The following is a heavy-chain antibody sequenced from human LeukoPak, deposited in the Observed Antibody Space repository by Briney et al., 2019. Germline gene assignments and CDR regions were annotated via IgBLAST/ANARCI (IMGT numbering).Heavy chain of an antibody. J-gene: IGHJ4*02. CDR3: ARVVIAAAGRGLDY. CDR1: GFTVSSNY. D-gene: IGHD6-13*01. Sequence: GGSLRLSXAASGFTVSSNYMSWVRQAPGKGLEWVSVIYSGGSTYYADSVKGRFTISRDNSKNTLYLQMNSLRAEDTAVYYCARVVIAAAGRGLDYWGQGTLVTVSS. CDR2: IYSGGST. V-gene: IGHV3-66*02.